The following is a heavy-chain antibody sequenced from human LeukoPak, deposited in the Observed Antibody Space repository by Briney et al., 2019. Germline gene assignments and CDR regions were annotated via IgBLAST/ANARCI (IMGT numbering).Heavy chain of an antibody. Sequence: GGSLRLSCAASEFSVGSNYMTWVRQAPGKGLEWVSAISGSGGSTYYADSVKGRFTISRDNSKNTLYLQMNSLRAEDTAVYYCAKLPYYGDYGDCFDYWGQGALVTVSS. CDR2: ISGSGGST. CDR3: AKLPYYGDYGDCFDY. D-gene: IGHD4-17*01. CDR1: EFSVGSNY. J-gene: IGHJ4*02. V-gene: IGHV3-23*01.